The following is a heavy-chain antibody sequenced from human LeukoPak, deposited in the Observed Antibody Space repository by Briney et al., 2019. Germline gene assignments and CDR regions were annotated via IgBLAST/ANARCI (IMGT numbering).Heavy chain of an antibody. D-gene: IGHD2-2*01. V-gene: IGHV3-74*01. CDR3: ARDGEYQLLAPPLDY. CDR1: GFTFSSYW. J-gene: IGHJ4*02. CDR2: INSDGSST. Sequence: QPGGSLRLSCAASGFTFSSYWMHWVRQAPGKGLVWVSRINSDGSSTSYADSVKGRFTNSRDNAKNTLYLQMNSLRAEDTAVYYCARDGEYQLLAPPLDYWGQGTLVTVSS.